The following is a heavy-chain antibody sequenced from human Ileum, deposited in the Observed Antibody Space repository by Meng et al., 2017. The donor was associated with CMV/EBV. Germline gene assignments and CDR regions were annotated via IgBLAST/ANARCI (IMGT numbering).Heavy chain of an antibody. J-gene: IGHJ5*02. Sequence: QLQLQEAGPGLGNASPTLSLTCTVSGGSIGSEYFCSSLRQPGGKGLEWTGRISTGGSTSYNPSLKSRVALSRDTSKNQFSLRLSSVTAADTAIYYCARDILIGYIRHNYFDPWGQGTLVTVSS. D-gene: IGHD3-9*01. V-gene: IGHV4-61*02. CDR3: ARDILIGYIRHNYFDP. CDR1: GGSIGSEYF. CDR2: ISTGGST.